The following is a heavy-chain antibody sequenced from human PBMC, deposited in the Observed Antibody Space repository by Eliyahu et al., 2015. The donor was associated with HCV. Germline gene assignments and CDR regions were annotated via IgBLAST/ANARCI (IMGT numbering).Heavy chain of an antibody. CDR3: ARSIAARPPLDY. Sequence: QVQLQQWGAGLLKPSETLSLTCAVYGGSFSGYYWSWIRQPPGKGLEWIGEINHSGSTNYNPSLKSRVTISVDTSKNQFSLKLSSVTAADTAVYYCARSIAARPPLDYWGQGTLVTVSS. CDR2: INHSGST. J-gene: IGHJ4*02. CDR1: GGSFSGYY. V-gene: IGHV4-34*01. D-gene: IGHD6-6*01.